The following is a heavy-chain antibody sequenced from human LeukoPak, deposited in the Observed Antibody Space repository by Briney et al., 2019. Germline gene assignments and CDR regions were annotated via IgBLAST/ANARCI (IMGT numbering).Heavy chain of an antibody. V-gene: IGHV4-30-2*01. Sequence: SETLSLTCTVSGGSISSGGYYWSWIRQPPGKGLEWIGYIYHSGSTYYNPSLKSRVTISVDRSKNQFSLKLSSVTAADTAVYYCAREPRITIFGVVTSGAFDIWGQGTMVTVSS. D-gene: IGHD3-3*01. CDR2: IYHSGST. CDR3: AREPRITIFGVVTSGAFDI. J-gene: IGHJ3*02. CDR1: GGSISSGGYY.